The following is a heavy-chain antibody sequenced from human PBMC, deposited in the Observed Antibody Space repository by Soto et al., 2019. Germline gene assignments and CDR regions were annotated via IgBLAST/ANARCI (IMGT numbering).Heavy chain of an antibody. Sequence: QVQLVQSGAEVKKPGASVKVSCKASGYTFTSNAISWVRQAPGQGLEGMGWISGYNGNTNYAQKVQGRVTLTTDTATSTAYMELRSLRSDDTAVYYCARDGVGGYLNPYGMDVWGQGTTVTVSS. CDR1: GYTFTSNA. J-gene: IGHJ6*02. CDR3: ARDGVGGYLNPYGMDV. V-gene: IGHV1-18*01. CDR2: ISGYNGNT. D-gene: IGHD2-2*01.